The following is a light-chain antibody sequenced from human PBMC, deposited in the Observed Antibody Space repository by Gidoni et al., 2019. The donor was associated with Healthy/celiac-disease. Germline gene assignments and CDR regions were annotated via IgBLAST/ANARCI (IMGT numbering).Light chain of an antibody. CDR1: SSDVGGYNY. J-gene: IGLJ2*01. CDR3: SSYTSSSTLVV. CDR2: DVS. V-gene: IGLV2-14*04. Sequence: PGQSITISCTGTSSDVGGYNYVSWYQQHPGKAPKLMIYDVSNRPSGVSNRFSGSKSGNTASLTISGLQAEDEADYYCSSYTSSSTLVVFGGGTKLTVL.